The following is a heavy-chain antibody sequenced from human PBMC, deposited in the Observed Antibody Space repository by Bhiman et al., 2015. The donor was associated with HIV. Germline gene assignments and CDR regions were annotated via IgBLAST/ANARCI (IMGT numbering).Heavy chain of an antibody. D-gene: IGHD3/OR15-3a*01. CDR3: AKPKFSVSWTGLDY. Sequence: EMQLAESGGGLIQPGRSLRLSCAASGFSFENYAMYWVRQAPGKGLEWVSGIGWNSGSIDYANSVKGRFTISRDNAKNSLYLQMNSLRPEDTAVYYCAKPKFSVSWTGLDYWGQGTLVTVSS. CDR2: IGWNSGSI. J-gene: IGHJ4*02. CDR1: GFSFENYA. V-gene: IGHV3-9*01.